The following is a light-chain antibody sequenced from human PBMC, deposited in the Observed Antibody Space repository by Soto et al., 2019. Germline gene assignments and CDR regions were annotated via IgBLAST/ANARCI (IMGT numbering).Light chain of an antibody. V-gene: IGKV3-11*01. CDR2: DAS. Sequence: EIVLTQSPATLSLSPGERATLSCRASQSIGSYLAWYQQKPGQAPRPLIFDASNRATGIPARFSGSGSGTDFTLTISSLEPEYFAVYYCQQRSNWPPWTFGPGTRVEFK. CDR3: QQRSNWPPWT. CDR1: QSIGSY. J-gene: IGKJ1*01.